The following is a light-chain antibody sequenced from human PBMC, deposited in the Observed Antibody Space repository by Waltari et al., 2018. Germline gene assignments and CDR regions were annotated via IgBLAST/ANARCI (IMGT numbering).Light chain of an antibody. J-gene: IGKJ3*01. Sequence: DIQMTQSPSSLSASVGDRVTITCRASQSISSYLNWSQQKPGKAPKLLIYASPSLQSGVPSRFSGSGSETDFTLTISSLQPEDFATYYCQQSYSTPPFTFGPGTKVDIK. CDR1: QSISSY. CDR2: ASP. V-gene: IGKV1-39*01. CDR3: QQSYSTPPFT.